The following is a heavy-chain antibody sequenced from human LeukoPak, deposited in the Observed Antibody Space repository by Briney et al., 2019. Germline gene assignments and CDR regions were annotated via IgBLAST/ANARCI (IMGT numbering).Heavy chain of an antibody. D-gene: IGHD3-16*01. CDR1: GYTFSSHG. Sequence: GGSLRLSCAASGYTFSSHGLTWVRQAPGKGLEWVSTFNGAGDNTYYAETVKGRFTISRENSKNTLYLQMHSLRAEDTAIYYCAKVSVCYGCYLDYWGQGTLVTVS. CDR2: FNGAGDNT. J-gene: IGHJ4*02. CDR3: AKVSVCYGCYLDY. V-gene: IGHV3-23*01.